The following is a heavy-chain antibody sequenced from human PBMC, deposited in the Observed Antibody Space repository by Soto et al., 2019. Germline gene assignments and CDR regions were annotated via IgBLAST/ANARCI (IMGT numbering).Heavy chain of an antibody. CDR3: ARVDWQWLVLGY. J-gene: IGHJ4*02. CDR2: IYSGGST. V-gene: IGHV3-53*01. D-gene: IGHD6-19*01. CDR1: GFTVSSNY. Sequence: EVQLVESGGGLIQPGGSLRLSCAASGFTVSSNYMSWVRQAPGNGLEWVSVIYSGGSTYYADSVKGRFTISRDNSKNTLYLQMNSLRAEDTAVYYCARVDWQWLVLGYWGQGTLVTVSS.